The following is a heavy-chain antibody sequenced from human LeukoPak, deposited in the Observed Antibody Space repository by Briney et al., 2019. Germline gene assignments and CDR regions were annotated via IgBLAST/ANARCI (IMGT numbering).Heavy chain of an antibody. CDR3: AKDGNYLDSSGFFIPFDH. J-gene: IGHJ4*02. CDR2: ISGNGQQR. V-gene: IGHV3-23*01. Sequence: GGSLRFSCSASGFTFSRSAMTWVRQLPEKGLEWVSTISGNGQQRYYGDSVKGRFSVSRDNSKNTLYLQRDSLRADDSALYYCAKDGNYLDSSGFFIPFDHAGQGTLVTVSS. D-gene: IGHD3-22*01. CDR1: GFTFSRSA.